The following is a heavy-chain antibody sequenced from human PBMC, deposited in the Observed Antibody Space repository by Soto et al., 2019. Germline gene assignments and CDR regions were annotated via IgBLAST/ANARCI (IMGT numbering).Heavy chain of an antibody. CDR1: GGSFSGYY. D-gene: IGHD5-18*01. V-gene: IGHV4-34*01. CDR3: ARGARRGYSYGS. J-gene: IGHJ5*02. Sequence: QVQLQQWGAGLLKPSETLSLTCAVYGGSFSGYYWSWIRQPPEKGLEWIGEIKHSGRTNYNPSLKRPVTISVYTSKKQFFLNLSSVTAADTAVYYWARGARRGYSYGSWGQGTLVTVSS. CDR2: IKHSGRT.